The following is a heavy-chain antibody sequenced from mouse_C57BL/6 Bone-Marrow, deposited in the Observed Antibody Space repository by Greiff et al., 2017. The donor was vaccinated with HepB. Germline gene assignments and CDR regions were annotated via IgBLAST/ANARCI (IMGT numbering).Heavy chain of an antibody. V-gene: IGHV1-22*01. D-gene: IGHD4-1*01. CDR1: GYTFTDYN. J-gene: IGHJ2*01. CDR2: INPNNGGT. CDR3: ARRRGNWDAFDY. Sequence: EVQLQESGPELVKPGASVKMSCKASGYTFTDYNMHWVKQSHGKSLEWIGYINPNNGGTSDNQKFKGKATLTVNKSSSTAYMELRSLTSEDSAVYYCARRRGNWDAFDYWGQGTTLTVSS.